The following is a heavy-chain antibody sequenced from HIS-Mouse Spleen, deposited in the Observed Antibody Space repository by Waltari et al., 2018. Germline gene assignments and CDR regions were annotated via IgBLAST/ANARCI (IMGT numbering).Heavy chain of an antibody. D-gene: IGHD6-19*01. CDR3: ARDHSGWYFDY. CDR1: GSTFSSYA. CDR2: ISYDGSNK. J-gene: IGHJ4*02. Sequence: QVQLVESGGGVVQPGRSLRLSCSASGSTFSSYAMHWVRQAPGKGLEWVAVISYDGSNKYYADSVKGRFTISRDNSKNTLYLQMNSLRAEDTAVYYCARDHSGWYFDYWGQGTLVTVSS. V-gene: IGHV3-30-3*01.